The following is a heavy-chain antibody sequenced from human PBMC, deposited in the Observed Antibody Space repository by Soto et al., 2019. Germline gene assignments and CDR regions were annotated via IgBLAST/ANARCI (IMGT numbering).Heavy chain of an antibody. D-gene: IGHD1-26*01. J-gene: IGHJ3*02. CDR2: INWNGGST. V-gene: IGHV3-20*01. CDR1: GFTFDDYV. Sequence: PGGSLRLSCAASGFTFDDYVMSWVRQAPGKGLEWVSGINWNGGSTGYADSVKGRFTISRDNAKNSLYLQMNSLRAEDTALYHCATLPSYQYWSDAFDIWGQGTMVTVSS. CDR3: ATLPSYQYWSDAFDI.